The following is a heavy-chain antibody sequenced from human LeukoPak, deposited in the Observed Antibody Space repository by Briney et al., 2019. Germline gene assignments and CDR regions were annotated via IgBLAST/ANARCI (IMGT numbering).Heavy chain of an antibody. CDR2: VYYRGNT. V-gene: IGHV4-59*12. CDR1: GGSISGSY. Sequence: SETLSLTCIVSGGSISGSYWSWIRQPPGKGLEWIGYVYYRGNTNYNPSLKSRVTISVDTSQNQFSLKLTSVTAADTAVYYCARGHYDYLWGSYRYWGFDYWGQGTLVTVSS. J-gene: IGHJ4*02. D-gene: IGHD3-16*02. CDR3: ARGHYDYLWGSYRYWGFDY.